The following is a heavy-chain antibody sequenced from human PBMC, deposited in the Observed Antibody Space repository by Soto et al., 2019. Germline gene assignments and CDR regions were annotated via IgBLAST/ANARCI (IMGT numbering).Heavy chain of an antibody. CDR2: INPNSGAT. J-gene: IGHJ5*02. CDR3: ARGGGTILAPLP. Sequence: XSVKVSCKCSGCTFTCYFVHLVRQAPGQGLEWMGWINPNSGATKYSQKFQGRVTMTRDTSISTAYMELTLLRSDDTAIYYCARGGGTILAPLPWGEGTLVTVSS. V-gene: IGHV1-2*02. D-gene: IGHD3-10*01. CDR1: GCTFTCYF.